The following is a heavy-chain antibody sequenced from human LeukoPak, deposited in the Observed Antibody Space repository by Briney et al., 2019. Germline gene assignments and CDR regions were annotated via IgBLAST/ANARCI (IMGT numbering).Heavy chain of an antibody. D-gene: IGHD3-10*01. CDR2: ISYDGSNK. V-gene: IGHV3-30-3*01. CDR1: GFTFSSYA. CDR3: ARPMGLPYYFDY. Sequence: GRSLRLSCAASGFTFSSYAMHWVRQAPGKGLEWVAVISYDGSNKYYADSVKGRFTISRNNFKNTLYLQMNSLRAEDTAVYYCARPMGLPYYFDYWGQGTLVTVSS. J-gene: IGHJ4*02.